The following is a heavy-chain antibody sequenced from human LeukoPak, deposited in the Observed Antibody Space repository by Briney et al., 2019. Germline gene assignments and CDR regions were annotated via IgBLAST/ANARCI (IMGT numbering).Heavy chain of an antibody. D-gene: IGHD3-22*01. CDR3: ANPSDSSGYVDY. CDR1: GFTFSSYA. V-gene: IGHV3-23*01. J-gene: IGHJ4*02. Sequence: GGSLRLSCAASGFTFSSYAMSWVRLAPGKGLEWVSAISGSGGSTYYADSVKGRFTISRDNSKNTLYLQMNSLRAEDTAVYYCANPSDSSGYVDYWGQGTLVTVSS. CDR2: ISGSGGST.